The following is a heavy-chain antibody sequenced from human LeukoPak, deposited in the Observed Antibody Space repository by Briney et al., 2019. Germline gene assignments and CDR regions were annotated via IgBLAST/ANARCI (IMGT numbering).Heavy chain of an antibody. CDR3: AKDLRYCSSTSCYFVY. D-gene: IGHD2-2*01. V-gene: IGHV3-23*01. Sequence: GGSLRLSCAASGFTFSIYAMSWVRQAPGKGLEWVSAISGSGGSTYYADSVKGRFTISRDNSKNTLYLQMNSLRAEDTAVYYCAKDLRYCSSTSCYFVYWGQGTLVTVSS. CDR2: ISGSGGST. CDR1: GFTFSIYA. J-gene: IGHJ4*02.